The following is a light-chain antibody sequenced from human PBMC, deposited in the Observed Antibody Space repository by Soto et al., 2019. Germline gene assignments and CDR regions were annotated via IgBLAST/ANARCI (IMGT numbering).Light chain of an antibody. Sequence: IVLTQSPVTLSLSPGDTATLSCRASQSVIRYVAWYQQKPGQPPRLLIYDATIRASGIPARFSGSGSGTDFSLTISSLEPEDFAVYYCQQRYHWPPLTFGGGTKVEVK. CDR2: DAT. CDR3: QQRYHWPPLT. V-gene: IGKV3-11*01. J-gene: IGKJ4*01. CDR1: QSVIRY.